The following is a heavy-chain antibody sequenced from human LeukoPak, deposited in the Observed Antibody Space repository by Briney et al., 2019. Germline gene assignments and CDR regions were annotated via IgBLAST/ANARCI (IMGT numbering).Heavy chain of an antibody. CDR1: GFTFSSYA. V-gene: IGHV3-30-3*01. CDR3: AREGGYCSGGSCYSARFDY. Sequence: PGGSLRLSCAASGFTFSSYAMHWVRQAPGKGLEWVAVISYDGSNKYYADYVKGRFTISRDNSKNTLYLQMNSLRAEDTAVYYCAREGGYCSGGSCYSARFDYWGQGTLVTVSS. J-gene: IGHJ4*02. CDR2: ISYDGSNK. D-gene: IGHD2-15*01.